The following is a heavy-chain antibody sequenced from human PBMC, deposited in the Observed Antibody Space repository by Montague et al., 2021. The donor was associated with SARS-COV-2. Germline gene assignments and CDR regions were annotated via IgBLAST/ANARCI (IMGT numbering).Heavy chain of an antibody. J-gene: IGHJ6*02. V-gene: IGHV4-34*01. CDR3: ASGIYPSGSYYNRYYYGLNI. CDR1: GGSLSGYY. D-gene: IGHD3-10*01. CDR2: INHSANT. Sequence: SETLSLTCAVHGGSLSGYYWSWIRQPPEKGLEWIGEINHSANTKYNPSLKSPVTISIDTSKNRFSLKMTSVTVADTATYYCASGIYPSGSYYNRYYYGLNIWGPGTTVIVSS.